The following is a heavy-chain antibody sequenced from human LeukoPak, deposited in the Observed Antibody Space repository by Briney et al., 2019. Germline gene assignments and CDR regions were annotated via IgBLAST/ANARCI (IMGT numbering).Heavy chain of an antibody. CDR2: IYPSGTT. CDR1: GGSSSSYY. J-gene: IGHJ4*02. V-gene: IGHV4-4*07. Sequence: SETLSLTCTVSGGSSSSYYWSWIRQPAGKGLEWIGRIYPSGTTNYNPSLKSRVSMSIDTSKNQFSLKLSSVTAADTAVYYCARGDTWVDYWGQGTLVTVSS. D-gene: IGHD5-18*01. CDR3: ARGDTWVDY.